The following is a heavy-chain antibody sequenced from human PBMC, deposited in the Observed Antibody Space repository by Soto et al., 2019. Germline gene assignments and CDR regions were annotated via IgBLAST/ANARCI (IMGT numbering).Heavy chain of an antibody. V-gene: IGHV1-8*01. CDR3: ARGGYYDNVWGKLSDYGLDV. CDR2: MNPNSGNT. J-gene: IGHJ6*02. Sequence: ASVKVSCKASGYTFTSYDINWVRQATGQGLEWMGWMNPNSGNTGYAQKFQGRVTMTTDTSSKTVYMELRSLGSDDTAVYYCARGGYYDNVWGKLSDYGLDVWGQGTTVTVSS. CDR1: GYTFTSYD. D-gene: IGHD3-16*01.